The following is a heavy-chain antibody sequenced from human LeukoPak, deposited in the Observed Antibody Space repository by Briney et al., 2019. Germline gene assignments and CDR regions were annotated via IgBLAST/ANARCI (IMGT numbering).Heavy chain of an antibody. CDR1: GGSISSYY. D-gene: IGHD2-2*01. Sequence: SETLSLTCTVSGGSISSYYWSWIRQPPGKGLEWIGYTYYSGSTNYSPSLKSRVTISVDTSRNQFSLKLTSVTAADTAVYYCARGTTYCSSTSCYHLNWFDPWGQGTLVTVSS. CDR3: ARGTTYCSSTSCYHLNWFDP. J-gene: IGHJ5*02. CDR2: TYYSGST. V-gene: IGHV4-59*01.